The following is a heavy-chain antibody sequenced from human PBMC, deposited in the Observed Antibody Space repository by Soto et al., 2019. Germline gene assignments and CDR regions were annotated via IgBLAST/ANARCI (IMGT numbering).Heavy chain of an antibody. CDR2: IKTETDGGTR. Sequence: GGSLRLSCAASGVTFSNACMHWVRQAPGKGLEWVGVIKTETDGGTRDYAAPVKGRFTISRDDSKSMVFLLMDSLTTEDTAVYYCVTWVGALGRDFWGRGTLVTVSS. J-gene: IGHJ4*02. D-gene: IGHD1-26*01. CDR1: GVTFSNAC. V-gene: IGHV3-15*07. CDR3: VTWVGALGRDF.